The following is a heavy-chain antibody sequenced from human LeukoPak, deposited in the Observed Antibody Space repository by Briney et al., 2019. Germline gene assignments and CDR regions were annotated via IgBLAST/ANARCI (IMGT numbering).Heavy chain of an antibody. CDR2: IIPIFGTA. D-gene: IGHD2-2*01. J-gene: IGHJ4*02. CDR3: ARIGIGVPAAIDDY. V-gene: IGHV1-69*13. CDR1: GYTFTSYA. Sequence: ASVKVSCKASGYTFTSYAVSWVRQAPGQGLEWMGGIIPIFGTANYAQKFQGRVTITADESTSTAYMELSSLRSEDTAVYYCARIGIGVPAAIDDYWGQGTLVTVSS.